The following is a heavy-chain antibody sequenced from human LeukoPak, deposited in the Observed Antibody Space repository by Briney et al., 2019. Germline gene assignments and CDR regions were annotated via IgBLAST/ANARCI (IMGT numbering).Heavy chain of an antibody. CDR3: AREKYYDFRSGYS. Sequence: ASVKVSCKASGGTFSSYAISWVRQAPGQGLEWMGGIIPIFGTANYAQKFQGRVTITADESTSTAYMELSSLRSEDTAVYYCAREKYYDFRSGYSWGQGTLVTVSS. D-gene: IGHD3-3*01. J-gene: IGHJ4*02. V-gene: IGHV1-69*13. CDR2: IIPIFGTA. CDR1: GGTFSSYA.